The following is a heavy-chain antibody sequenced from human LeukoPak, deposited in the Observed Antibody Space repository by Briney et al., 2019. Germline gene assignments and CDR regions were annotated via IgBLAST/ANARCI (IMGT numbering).Heavy chain of an antibody. CDR3: VRGGESTWS. CDR1: GFTFSSYW. J-gene: IGHJ5*02. D-gene: IGHD2-15*01. V-gene: IGHV3-74*01. Sequence: PGGSLRLSCAASGFTFSSYWMHWVRQAPGKGPVWVSRINNDGSGTTYADSVKGRFTISRDDAKNTLYLQMNRLRAEDTAVYYCVRGGESTWSWGQGTLVTVSS. CDR2: INNDGSGT.